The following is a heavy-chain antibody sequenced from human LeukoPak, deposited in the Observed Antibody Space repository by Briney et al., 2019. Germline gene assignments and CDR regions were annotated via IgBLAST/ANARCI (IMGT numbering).Heavy chain of an antibody. CDR2: INHSGST. D-gene: IGHD3-22*01. V-gene: IGHV4-34*01. Sequence: SETLSLTCAVYGGSFSGYYWSWIRQPPGKGLEWIGEINHSGSTNYNPSLKSRVTISVDTSKNQFSLKLSSVTAADTAVYYCARHAVRRYYYDSSGYYANWFDPWGQGTLVTVSS. CDR1: GGSFSGYY. CDR3: ARHAVRRYYYDSSGYYANWFDP. J-gene: IGHJ5*02.